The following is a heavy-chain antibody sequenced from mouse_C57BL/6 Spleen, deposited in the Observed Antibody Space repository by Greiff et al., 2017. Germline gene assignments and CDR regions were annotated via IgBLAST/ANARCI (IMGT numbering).Heavy chain of an antibody. CDR3: ASFYYGNPFAY. D-gene: IGHD2-1*01. J-gene: IGHJ3*01. V-gene: IGHV1-76*01. CDR1: GYTFTDYY. CDR2: IYPGSGNT. Sequence: VQLQQSGAELVRPGASVKLSCKASGYTFTDYYINWVKQRPGQGLEWIARIYPGSGNTYYNEKFKGKATLTAEKSSSTAYMQLSSLTSEDSAVYFCASFYYGNPFAYWGQGTLVTVSA.